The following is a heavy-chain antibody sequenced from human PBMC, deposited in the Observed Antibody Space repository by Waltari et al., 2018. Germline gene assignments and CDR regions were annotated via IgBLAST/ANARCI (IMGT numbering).Heavy chain of an antibody. CDR1: GYSITSGYY. D-gene: IGHD6-13*01. V-gene: IGHV4-38-2*02. CDR3: ARLVGSWRGNWFDP. J-gene: IGHJ5*02. Sequence: QVQLQESGPGLVKPSETLSLTCTVSGYSITSGYYWGCIRQPPGKGLEWSGSIYHSGNTYYNPSLKGRLTISVDTSKNQFSLRLSSVTAADTAVYYCARLVGSWRGNWFDPWGQGTLVTVSS. CDR2: IYHSGNT.